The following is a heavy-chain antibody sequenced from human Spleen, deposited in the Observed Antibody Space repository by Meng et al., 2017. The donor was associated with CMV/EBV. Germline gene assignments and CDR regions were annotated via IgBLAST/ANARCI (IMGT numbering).Heavy chain of an antibody. CDR3: ASKYYDSSGYYYL. Sequence: SETLSLTCSVSGGSINSRDYYWSWVRQYPGRGLEWVGHIYYSGATYYTPSLRSRLIISLDTSKNQFSLRLSSVTAADTAVYYCASKYYDSSGYYYLWGQGTLVTVSS. D-gene: IGHD3-22*01. V-gene: IGHV4-31*03. J-gene: IGHJ4*02. CDR2: IYYSGAT. CDR1: GGSINSRDYY.